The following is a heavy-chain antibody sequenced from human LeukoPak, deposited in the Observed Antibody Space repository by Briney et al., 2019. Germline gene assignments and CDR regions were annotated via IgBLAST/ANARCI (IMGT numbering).Heavy chain of an antibody. D-gene: IGHD6-19*01. CDR2: ISYDGSNR. Sequence: PGRSLRLSCAASGFTFSSYAMHWVRQAPGKGLEWVAVISYDGSNRYHADSVKGRFTISRDNSKNTLYLQMNSLRAEDTAVYYCARAVFYFDYWGQGTLVTVSS. CDR3: ARAVFYFDY. CDR1: GFTFSSYA. J-gene: IGHJ4*02. V-gene: IGHV3-30-3*01.